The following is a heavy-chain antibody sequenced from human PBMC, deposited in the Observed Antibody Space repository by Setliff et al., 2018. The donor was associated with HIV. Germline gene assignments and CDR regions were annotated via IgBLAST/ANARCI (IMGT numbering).Heavy chain of an antibody. Sequence: GASVKVSCKSSGYTFTSYTMHWARQAPGQRLEWMGRINAGNGNTKYSQKFQGRVTMTTDTSASTAHMELSSLRSEDTAVYYCARDSTRWELPYYYMDVWGKGTTVTVSS. J-gene: IGHJ6*03. CDR2: INAGNGNT. V-gene: IGHV1-3*01. CDR1: GYTFTSYT. CDR3: ARDSTRWELPYYYMDV. D-gene: IGHD2-15*01.